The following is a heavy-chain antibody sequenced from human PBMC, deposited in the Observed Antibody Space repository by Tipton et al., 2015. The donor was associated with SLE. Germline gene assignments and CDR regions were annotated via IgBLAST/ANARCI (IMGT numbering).Heavy chain of an antibody. V-gene: IGHV4-59*01. Sequence: TLSLTCTVSGGSISSYYWSWIRQPPGKGLEWIGYIYYSGSTNYSPSLKSRVTISVDTSKNQFSLKLSSVTAADTAVYYCARAGLGYTYYYYMDVWGKGTTVTVSS. CDR2: IYYSGST. CDR1: GGSISSYY. D-gene: IGHD5-18*01. J-gene: IGHJ6*03. CDR3: ARAGLGYTYYYYMDV.